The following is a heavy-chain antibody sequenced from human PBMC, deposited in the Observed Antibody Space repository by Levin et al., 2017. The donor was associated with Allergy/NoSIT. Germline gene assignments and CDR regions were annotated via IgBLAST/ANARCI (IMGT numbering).Heavy chain of an antibody. J-gene: IGHJ1*01. CDR1: GFGFSSSY. Sequence: GGSLRLSCTASGFGFSSSYMSWVRLAPGKGLEWVSIIDSGGTTYYADSVKGRFTTSRDNSKNTLYLQMNSLRAGDTAVYYCVMDDGRSLLHFWGQGTLVTVSS. V-gene: IGHV3-53*01. CDR3: VMDDGRSLLHF. CDR2: IDSGGTT. D-gene: IGHD1-1*01.